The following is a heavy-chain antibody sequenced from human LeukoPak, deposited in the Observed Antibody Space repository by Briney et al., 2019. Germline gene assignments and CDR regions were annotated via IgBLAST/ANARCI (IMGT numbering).Heavy chain of an antibody. D-gene: IGHD2-2*01. J-gene: IGHJ4*02. Sequence: PGGSLRLSCAASGFYFTDYAMSWVRQAPGKGLEWVANIKQDGSEKYYVDSVKGRFTISRDNAKNSLYLQMNSLRAEDTAVYYCARGEVVPEYYFDYWGQGTLVTVSS. V-gene: IGHV3-7*01. CDR1: GFYFTDYA. CDR2: IKQDGSEK. CDR3: ARGEVVPEYYFDY.